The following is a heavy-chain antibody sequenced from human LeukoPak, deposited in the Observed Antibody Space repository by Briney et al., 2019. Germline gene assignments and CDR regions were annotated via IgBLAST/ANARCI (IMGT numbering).Heavy chain of an antibody. J-gene: IGHJ5*01. CDR2: ISAYNGNT. V-gene: IGHV1-18*01. CDR3: ARVYFYYGSGSYYNGDNWFDP. CDR1: GYTFTSYG. Sequence: ASVKVSCKASGYTFTSYGISWVRQAPGQGLEWMGWISAYNGNTNYAQKLQGRVTMTTDTSTSTAYMELRSLRSDDTAVYYCARVYFYYGSGSYYNGDNWFDPWGQGTLVTVSS. D-gene: IGHD3-10*01.